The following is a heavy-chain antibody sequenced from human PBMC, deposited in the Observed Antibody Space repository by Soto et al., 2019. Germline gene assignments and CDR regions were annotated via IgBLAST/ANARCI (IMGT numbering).Heavy chain of an antibody. V-gene: IGHV3-21*06. CDR2: ISSTTNYI. J-gene: IGHJ4*02. CDR3: ARESEDLTSNFDY. CDR1: GFTFTRYS. Sequence: SGGSLRLSCAASGFTFTRYSMNWVRQAPGKGLEWVSSISSTTNYIYYGDSMKGRFTISRDNAKNSLYLEMYSLRAEDTAVYYCARESEDLTSNFDYWGQGTLVTVSS.